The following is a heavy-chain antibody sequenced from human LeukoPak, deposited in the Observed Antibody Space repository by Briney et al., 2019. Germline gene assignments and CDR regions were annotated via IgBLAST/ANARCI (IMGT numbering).Heavy chain of an antibody. CDR3: ARDLVVSCSGTSCSVAPSDF. V-gene: IGHV1-69*04. CDR2: IIPILGIA. D-gene: IGHD2-2*01. CDR1: GGTFSSYA. J-gene: IGHJ4*02. Sequence: WVKVSCKASGGTFSSYAITWVRQAPGQGLEWMGRIIPILGIATYAQNFQGRVTITADKSTSTAYMELSSLRSEDTAVYYCARDLVVSCSGTSCSVAPSDFWGQGTLVTVSS.